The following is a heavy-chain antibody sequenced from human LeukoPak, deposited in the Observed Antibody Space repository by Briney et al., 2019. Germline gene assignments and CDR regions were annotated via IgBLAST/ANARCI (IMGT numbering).Heavy chain of an antibody. Sequence: SXTLSLTCTVSGGPISSYYWSWIRQPPGKGLEWIGYIYYSGSTNYNPSLKSRVTISVDTSKNQFSLKLSSVTAADTAVYYCARARDWNYVPFDYWGQGTLVTVSS. CDR3: ARARDWNYVPFDY. J-gene: IGHJ4*02. V-gene: IGHV4-59*01. D-gene: IGHD1-7*01. CDR2: IYYSGST. CDR1: GGPISSYY.